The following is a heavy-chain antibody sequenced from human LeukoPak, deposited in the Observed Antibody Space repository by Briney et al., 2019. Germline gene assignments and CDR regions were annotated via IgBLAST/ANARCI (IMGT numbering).Heavy chain of an antibody. CDR3: VKRRETVRGAFDY. D-gene: IGHD3-10*02. Sequence: GGSLRLSCAASGFTFSTYDTMWVRQTPDSGLEWVPIISGSGGTTYYADSVKGRFTISRDNSKNTLYLEMNSLRADDTAVYYCVKRRETVRGAFDYWGQGTLVTVSS. CDR2: ISGSGGTT. V-gene: IGHV3-23*01. CDR1: GFTFSTYD. J-gene: IGHJ4*02.